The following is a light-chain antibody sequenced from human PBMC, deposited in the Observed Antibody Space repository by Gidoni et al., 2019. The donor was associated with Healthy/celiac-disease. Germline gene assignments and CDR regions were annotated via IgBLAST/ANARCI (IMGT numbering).Light chain of an antibody. J-gene: IGKJ4*01. CDR2: AAS. CDR1: QGISSY. CDR3: QQYYSYPLT. V-gene: IGKV1-8*01. Sequence: AIRMTPSPSSFSASTGDSVTITCRASQGISSYLAWYQQKPGKAPKLLIYAASTLQSGVPSRFSGSGSGTDFTLTISCLQSEDVATYYCQQYYSYPLTFGGGTKVEIK.